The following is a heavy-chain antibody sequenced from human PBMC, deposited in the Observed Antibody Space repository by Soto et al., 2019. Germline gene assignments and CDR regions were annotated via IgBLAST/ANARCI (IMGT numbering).Heavy chain of an antibody. V-gene: IGHV4-34*01. CDR3: ARDKITGLFDY. CDR2: INHSGST. J-gene: IGHJ4*02. D-gene: IGHD2-8*02. CDR1: GASISSYY. Sequence: SETLSLTCTVSGASISSYYWTWIRQPPGTGLEWIGEINHSGSTNYNPSLKSRVTISVDTSKNQFYLKLTSVTAADTAVYYCARDKITGLFDYWGQGTLVTVSS.